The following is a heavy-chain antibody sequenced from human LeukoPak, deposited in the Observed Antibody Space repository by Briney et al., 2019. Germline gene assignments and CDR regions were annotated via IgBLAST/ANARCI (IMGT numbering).Heavy chain of an antibody. V-gene: IGHV3-7*01. Sequence: GGSLRLSRAASGFTFNNYWMNWVRQAPGKGLEWVANIKQDGSETYYVDSVKGRFTISRDNAKNSVYLQMNSLRAEDTAVYYCARIGYSSSSFDYWGQGTLVTVSS. CDR3: ARIGYSSSSFDY. CDR1: GFTFNNYW. D-gene: IGHD6-13*01. J-gene: IGHJ4*02. CDR2: IKQDGSET.